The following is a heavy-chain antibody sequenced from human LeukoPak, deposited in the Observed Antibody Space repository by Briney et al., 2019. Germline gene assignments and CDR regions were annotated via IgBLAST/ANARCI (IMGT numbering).Heavy chain of an antibody. J-gene: IGHJ4*02. CDR2: IFSGGTT. CDR1: GFTFSSYA. CDR3: AKQSAGSAAWYSLHYDF. V-gene: IGHV3-23*01. Sequence: GGSLRLSCAASGFTFSSYAMSWVRQAPGKGLEWVSVIFSGGTTFHADSVKGRFTISRDNSKDTLYLQMNGLRAEDTAVYFCAKQSAGSAAWYSLHYDFWGQGTLVTVSS. D-gene: IGHD6-13*01.